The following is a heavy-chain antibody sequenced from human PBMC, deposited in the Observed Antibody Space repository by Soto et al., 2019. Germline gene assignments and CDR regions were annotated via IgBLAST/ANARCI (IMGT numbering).Heavy chain of an antibody. J-gene: IGHJ5*01. V-gene: IGHV5-51*01. D-gene: IGHD4-4*01. CDR1: GYTFTNYW. Sequence: PGESLKISFQTSGYTFTNYWIGWVRQMPGGGLGWLGLIFPRDFDVRYSPSFEGQVTISADRSTATALLQWRSLEASDSALYFCASLVSLLQPIDSWGQGTPVTVSS. CDR2: IFPRDFDV. CDR3: ASLVSLLQPIDS.